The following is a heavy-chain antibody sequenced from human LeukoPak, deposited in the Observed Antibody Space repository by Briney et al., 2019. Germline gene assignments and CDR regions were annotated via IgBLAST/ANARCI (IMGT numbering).Heavy chain of an antibody. CDR3: AREDYGSSFFDY. V-gene: IGHV3-33*01. J-gene: IGHJ4*02. D-gene: IGHD3-10*01. CDR1: GFTFSSYG. Sequence: GGSLRLSCAASGFTFSSYGMHWVRQAPGKGLEWVAVIWYDGSNKYYADSVKGRFTISIDNSKNTLYLQMNSLRAEDTAVYYCAREDYGSSFFDYWGQGTLVTVSS. CDR2: IWYDGSNK.